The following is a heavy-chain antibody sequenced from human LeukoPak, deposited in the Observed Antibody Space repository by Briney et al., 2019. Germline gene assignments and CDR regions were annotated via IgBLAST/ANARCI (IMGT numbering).Heavy chain of an antibody. D-gene: IGHD3-16*01. J-gene: IGHJ5*02. CDR1: GGSFSGYY. CDR2: IYTSGST. V-gene: IGHV4-59*10. Sequence: SETLSLTCAVYGGSFSGYYWSWIRQPPGKGLEWIGRIYTSGSTNYNPSLKSRVTMSVDTSKNQFSLKLSSVTAADTAVYYCARVPTGGWGNWFDPWGQGTLVTVSS. CDR3: ARVPTGGWGNWFDP.